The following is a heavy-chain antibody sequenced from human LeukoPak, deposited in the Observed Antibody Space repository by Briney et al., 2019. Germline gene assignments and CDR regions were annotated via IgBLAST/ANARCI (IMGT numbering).Heavy chain of an antibody. CDR3: AHSRREEGYVSYY. V-gene: IGHV2-5*02. CDR1: GFSLSTSGVG. Sequence: SGPILVKPTQTLTLTCSFSGFSLSTSGVGVGWIRQPPGKALEWLGITYGDDDTRYSPSLTTRLTITKDTSRNQVVLAMTNVDTVDTATYYCAHSRREEGYVSYYWGQGILVTGFS. J-gene: IGHJ4*02. D-gene: IGHD5-12*01. CDR2: TYGDDDT.